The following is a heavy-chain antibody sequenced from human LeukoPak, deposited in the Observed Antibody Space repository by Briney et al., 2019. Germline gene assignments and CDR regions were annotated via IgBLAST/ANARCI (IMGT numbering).Heavy chain of an antibody. J-gene: IGHJ5*02. CDR1: EFTFSAYS. CDR3: AKALAIFSWFDP. D-gene: IGHD3-3*01. V-gene: IGHV3-48*01. Sequence: GGSLRLSCAASEFTFSAYSMTWVRQAPGKGLEWVSYISSSGSTIYYADSVKGRFTISRDNSKNTLYLQMNSLRAEDTAVYYCAKALAIFSWFDPWGQGTLVTVSS. CDR2: ISSSGSTI.